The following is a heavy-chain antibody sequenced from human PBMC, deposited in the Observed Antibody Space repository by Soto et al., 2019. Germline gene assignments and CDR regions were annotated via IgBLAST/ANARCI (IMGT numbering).Heavy chain of an antibody. Sequence: QVQLQQWGAGLLKPSETLSLTCAVYGGSFSGYYWSWIRQPPGKGLEWIGEINHSGSTNYNPSLKSRVTISVDTSKNQFSLKLSSVTAADTAVYYCARGCVGYSSSWSRNPGRGASNWFDPWGQGTLVTVSS. CDR3: ARGCVGYSSSWSRNPGRGASNWFDP. V-gene: IGHV4-34*01. D-gene: IGHD6-13*01. CDR1: GGSFSGYY. CDR2: INHSGST. J-gene: IGHJ5*02.